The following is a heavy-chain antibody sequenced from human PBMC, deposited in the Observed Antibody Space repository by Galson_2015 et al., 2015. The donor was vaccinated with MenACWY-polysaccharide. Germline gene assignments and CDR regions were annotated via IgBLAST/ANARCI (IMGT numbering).Heavy chain of an antibody. CDR2: IRCKASGETT. Sequence: SLRLSCAASGFTFGDYAIAWFRQAPGKGLEWVGFIRCKASGETTGYAASVKGRFTISRDDSKSTAYLQMNSLQTEDTGIYYCPRDRPIDYWGQGTLVTVSS. CDR1: GFTFGDYA. J-gene: IGHJ4*02. CDR3: PRDRPIDY. V-gene: IGHV3-49*03.